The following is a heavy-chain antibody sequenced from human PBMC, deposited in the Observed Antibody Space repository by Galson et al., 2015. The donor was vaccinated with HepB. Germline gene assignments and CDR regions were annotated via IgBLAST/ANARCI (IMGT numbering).Heavy chain of an antibody. CDR2: ITPVIDTT. Sequence: SVKVSCKASGGTFSSYPLSWVRQTPGQGLEWVGQITPVIDTTNYAQKFQGRVTITADESTNTAYMDLRSLRSNDTAVYYCARLGGADGSSWSWGQGTLVTVSS. V-gene: IGHV1-69*13. CDR3: ARLGGADGSSWS. J-gene: IGHJ4*02. CDR1: GGTFSSYP. D-gene: IGHD3-22*01.